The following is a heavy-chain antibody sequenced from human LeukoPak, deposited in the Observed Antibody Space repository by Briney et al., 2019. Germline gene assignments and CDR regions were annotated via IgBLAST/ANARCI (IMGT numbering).Heavy chain of an antibody. J-gene: IGHJ3*02. CDR2: IWYDGSNK. D-gene: IGHD1-26*01. CDR3: ARGHSGSYQRTDAFDI. CDR1: GFTFSSYG. Sequence: PGRSLRLSCAASGFTFSSYGMHWVRQAPGKGLEWVAVIWYDGSNKYYADSVKGRFTISRDNSKNTLYLQMNSLRAEDTAVYYCARGHSGSYQRTDAFDIWGQGTMVTVSS. V-gene: IGHV3-33*01.